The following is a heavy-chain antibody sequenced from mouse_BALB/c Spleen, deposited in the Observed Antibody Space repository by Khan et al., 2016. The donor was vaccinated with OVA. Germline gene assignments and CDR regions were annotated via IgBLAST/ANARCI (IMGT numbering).Heavy chain of an antibody. CDR1: GYTFTDFV. V-gene: IGHV1S137*01. Sequence: QVQLQQSGTELVRPGVSVKISCKGSGYTFTDFVMHWVKQSHAKSLEWIGVISTYYGHATYNQKFQDKATMTVEKSSSTVYMELARLTSEDSAIYYGGRGSGFSRFDYWGQGTLVTVSA. J-gene: IGHJ3*01. CDR3: GRGSGFSRFDY. D-gene: IGHD1-3*01. CDR2: ISTYYGHA.